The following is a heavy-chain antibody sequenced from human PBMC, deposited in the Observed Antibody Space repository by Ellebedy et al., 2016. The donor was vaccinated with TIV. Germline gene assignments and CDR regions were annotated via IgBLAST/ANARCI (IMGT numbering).Heavy chain of an antibody. D-gene: IGHD6-19*01. CDR3: ARLNGWFADC. J-gene: IGHJ4*02. CDR1: GFTFSRNY. Sequence: GGSLRLSCAASGFTFSRNYMTWVHQAPGKGLEWVANIKEDGSDQYYVDSVKGRFTISRDNAKNSLYLQMNSLRVEETAVYYCARLNGWFADCWGQGILVTVSS. V-gene: IGHV3-7*01. CDR2: IKEDGSDQ.